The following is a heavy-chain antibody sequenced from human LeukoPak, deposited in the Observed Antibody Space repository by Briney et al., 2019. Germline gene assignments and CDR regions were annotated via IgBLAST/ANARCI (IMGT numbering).Heavy chain of an antibody. V-gene: IGHV4-39*07. CDR3: ARGAYSNYGYYYYYMDV. D-gene: IGHD4-11*01. J-gene: IGHJ6*03. CDR2: IYYSGST. CDR1: GGSISSSSYY. Sequence: SETLSLTCTVSGGSISSSSYYWGWIRQPPGTGLEWIGSIYYSGSTYYNPSLKSRVTISVDTSKNQFSLKLSSVTAADTAVYYCARGAYSNYGYYYYYMDVWGKGTTVTVSS.